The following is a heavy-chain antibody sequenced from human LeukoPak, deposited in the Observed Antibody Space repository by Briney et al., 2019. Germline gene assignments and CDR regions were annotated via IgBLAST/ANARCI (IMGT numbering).Heavy chain of an antibody. J-gene: IGHJ4*02. D-gene: IGHD1-26*01. Sequence: SETLSLTCTVSGGSISRYYWNWIRQPAGKGLEWLGRIYTNGSTNHNPSLKSRVTMSVDTSKNQFSLKLSSVTAADTAVYYCARGAGISGTYYYYWGQGTLVTVSS. V-gene: IGHV4-4*07. CDR2: IYTNGST. CDR3: ARGAGISGTYYYY. CDR1: GGSISRYY.